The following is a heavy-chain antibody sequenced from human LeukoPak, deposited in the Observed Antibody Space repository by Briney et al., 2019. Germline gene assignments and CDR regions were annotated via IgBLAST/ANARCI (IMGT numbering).Heavy chain of an antibody. V-gene: IGHV1-2*02. J-gene: IGHJ4*02. CDR3: ARGPLYGSGTY. Sequence: ASVKVSCKASGYTFTDYYMHWVRQAPGQGLEWMGWINPNSGGTKYAQKIQGNITMTRDTSISTAYMELSRLRSDDTAVYYCARGPLYGSGTYWGQGTLVTVSS. D-gene: IGHD3-10*01. CDR2: INPNSGGT. CDR1: GYTFTDYY.